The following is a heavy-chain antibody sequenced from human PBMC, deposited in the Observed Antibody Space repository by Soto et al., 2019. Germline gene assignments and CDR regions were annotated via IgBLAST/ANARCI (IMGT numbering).Heavy chain of an antibody. CDR2: ISSSSSYI. J-gene: IGHJ4*02. CDR1: GLTFRSYS. V-gene: IGHV3-21*01. CDR3: ARFTGYSNYLFTAYLFDY. Sequence: RGSLRLSSAASGLTFRSYSMNWLRQAPGKGLEWVSSISSSSSYIYYADSVKGRFTISRDNAKNSLYLQMNSLRAEGTAVYYGARFTGYSNYLFTAYLFDYCGQGT. D-gene: IGHD4-4*01.